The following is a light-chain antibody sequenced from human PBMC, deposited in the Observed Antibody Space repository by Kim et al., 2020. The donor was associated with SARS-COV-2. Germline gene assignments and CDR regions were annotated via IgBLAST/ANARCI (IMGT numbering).Light chain of an antibody. CDR1: VGPFASSY. V-gene: IGLV6-57*03. CDR3: QSYDDTTVV. J-gene: IGLJ2*01. Sequence: GRTLTISCARSVGPFASSYVQWFQQRPGSGPTIVIFEDYQRPSGVPDRFSGSVDSSSNSASLTISGLKTEDEGDYYCQSYDDTTVVFGGGTQLTVL. CDR2: EDY.